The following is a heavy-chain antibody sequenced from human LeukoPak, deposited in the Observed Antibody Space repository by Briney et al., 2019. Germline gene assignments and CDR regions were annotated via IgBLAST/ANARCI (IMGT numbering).Heavy chain of an antibody. V-gene: IGHV3-7*03. D-gene: IGHD1-26*01. CDR3: ARVGSGSYWDYFDY. J-gene: IGHJ4*02. CDR2: IKQDGSEK. CDR1: GFTFSSYW. Sequence: GGSLRLSCTASGFTFSSYWMTWVRQAPGRGLEWAANIKQDGSEKYYVDSVKGRFTISRDNAKNSLYLQMNSLRAEDTAVYYCARVGSGSYWDYFDYWGQGTLVTVSS.